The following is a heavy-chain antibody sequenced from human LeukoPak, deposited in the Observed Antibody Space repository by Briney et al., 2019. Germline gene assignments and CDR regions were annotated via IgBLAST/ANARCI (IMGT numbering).Heavy chain of an antibody. D-gene: IGHD6-19*01. V-gene: IGHV3-23*01. Sequence: GGSLRLSCTASGFTFNLYAMTWVRQAPRKGLEWVSAITGSGGSTYYADSVKGRFTISRDNSKNTVYLQMNSLRVDDTAVYYCANSKVADFHYWGQGTRVTVSS. CDR3: ANSKVADFHY. CDR2: ITGSGGST. CDR1: GFTFNLYA. J-gene: IGHJ4*02.